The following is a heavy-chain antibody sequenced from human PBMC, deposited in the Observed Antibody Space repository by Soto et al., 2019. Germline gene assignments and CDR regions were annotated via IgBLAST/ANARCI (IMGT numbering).Heavy chain of an antibody. CDR1: KFTFSTYW. J-gene: IGHJ4*02. D-gene: IGHD1-1*01. CDR3: ARYNWNDVGFDY. Sequence: GGSPRLSCAASKFTFSTYWMNWVRQAPGKGLEWVANIKQDGSEKYYVDSVKGRFTISRDNTKNSLFLQMNSLRADDTAVYYCARYNWNDVGFDYWGQGTPVTVSS. CDR2: IKQDGSEK. V-gene: IGHV3-7*01.